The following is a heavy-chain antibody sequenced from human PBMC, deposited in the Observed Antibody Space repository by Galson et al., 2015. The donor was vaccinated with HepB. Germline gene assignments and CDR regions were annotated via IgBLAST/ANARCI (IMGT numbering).Heavy chain of an antibody. CDR2: TYYRSKWYN. D-gene: IGHD3-10*01. CDR3: ARDRVGRPYWYFDL. Sequence: ISGDSVSSNSAVWIWIRQSPSRGLEWLGRTYYRSKWYNDYAVSVKSRITINPDTSKNQFSLQLNSVTPEDTAVYYCARDRVGRPYWYFDLWGRGTLVTVSS. CDR1: GDSVSSNSAV. J-gene: IGHJ2*01. V-gene: IGHV6-1*01.